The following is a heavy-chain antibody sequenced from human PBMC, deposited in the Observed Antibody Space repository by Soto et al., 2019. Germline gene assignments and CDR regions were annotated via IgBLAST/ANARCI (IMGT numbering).Heavy chain of an antibody. CDR1: GGSISSSSYY. D-gene: IGHD3-10*01. CDR2: IYYSGNT. CDR3: ARRSPSFFGELFDY. J-gene: IGHJ4*02. Sequence: SETLSLTCTVSGGSISSSSYYWGWIRQPPGKGLEWIGSIYYSGNTYYNPSIKSRVTISVNTSKNQFPRKLSSVTAADTAVYYCARRSPSFFGELFDYWGQGTLVTVSS. V-gene: IGHV4-39*01.